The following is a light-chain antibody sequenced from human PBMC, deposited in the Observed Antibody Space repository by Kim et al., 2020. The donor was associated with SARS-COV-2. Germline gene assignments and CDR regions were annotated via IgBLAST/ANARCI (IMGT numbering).Light chain of an antibody. V-gene: IGKV3-20*01. CDR3: QQYGGSAR. Sequence: LSPGERATLSCRASQSISNYYLAWYQQKPDQTPRLLIYGASSRATGIPDMFSGSGSGTDFTLTISRLEPEDFAVYYCQQYGGSARFGGGTKVDIK. J-gene: IGKJ4*01. CDR1: QSISNYY. CDR2: GAS.